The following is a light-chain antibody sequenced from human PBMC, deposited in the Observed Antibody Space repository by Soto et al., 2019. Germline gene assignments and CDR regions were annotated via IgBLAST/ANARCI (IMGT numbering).Light chain of an antibody. CDR3: QHITTWT. Sequence: DIQMTQSPSSLSASVGDRVTITCRASQGISTYLNWYQQKPGKAPKLLIYAASSLQSGVPSRFSGSGSETDFTLTISRLQPEDFATYSCQHITTWTFGQGTK. V-gene: IGKV1-39*01. CDR1: QGISTY. J-gene: IGKJ1*01. CDR2: AAS.